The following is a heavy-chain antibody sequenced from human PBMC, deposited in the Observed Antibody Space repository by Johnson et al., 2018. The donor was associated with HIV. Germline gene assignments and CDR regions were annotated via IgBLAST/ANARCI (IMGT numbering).Heavy chain of an antibody. CDR3: TTDWYSSSWYGALDAFDI. D-gene: IGHD6-13*01. CDR1: GFTVSSNY. Sequence: VQLVESGGGVVQPGGSLRLSCAASGFTVSSNYMSWFRQAPGKGLEWVSVIYSGGSPYYADSVKGRFTISRDNSKNTLYLQRNSLKTEDTAVEYCTTDWYSSSWYGALDAFDIWGQGTMVTVSS. V-gene: IGHV3-66*01. J-gene: IGHJ3*02. CDR2: IYSGGSP.